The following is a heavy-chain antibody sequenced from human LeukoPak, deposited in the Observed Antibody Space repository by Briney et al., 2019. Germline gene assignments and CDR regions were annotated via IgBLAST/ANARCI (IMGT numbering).Heavy chain of an antibody. V-gene: IGHV1-18*01. CDR2: ISTYNGHT. D-gene: IGHD1-26*01. CDR1: GYTFTSYG. Sequence: ASVKVSCKASGYTFTSYGISWVRQAPGQGLEWMGWISTYNGHTNYAQKLQGRVTMTTDTSTSTAYMELRSLRSDDTAVYYCARDDPIVGAYSYFDLWGRGTLVTVSS. J-gene: IGHJ2*01. CDR3: ARDDPIVGAYSYFDL.